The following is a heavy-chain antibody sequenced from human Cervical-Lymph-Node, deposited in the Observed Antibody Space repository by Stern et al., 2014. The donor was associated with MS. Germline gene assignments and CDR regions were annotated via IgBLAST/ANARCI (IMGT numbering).Heavy chain of an antibody. Sequence: VQLVESGAEVKKPGESLKISCKGSGFSFTGYWIGWVRQVPGKGLEWMGMICPGRSDTSYSPSFQGQVTRSVDKSISTAYLQWISLKASDTAMYYCARWEVAADYWGQGTLVTVSS. V-gene: IGHV5-51*03. CDR2: ICPGRSDT. D-gene: IGHD6-19*01. CDR1: GFSFTGYW. J-gene: IGHJ4*02. CDR3: ARWEVAADY.